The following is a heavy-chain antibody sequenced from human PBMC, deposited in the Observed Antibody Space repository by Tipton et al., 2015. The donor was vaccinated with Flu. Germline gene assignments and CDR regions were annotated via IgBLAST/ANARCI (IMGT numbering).Heavy chain of an antibody. CDR2: ITWNVGVI. CDR1: GFNFHHYG. CDR3: AKVIPELVAGLDS. Sequence: SLRLSCAAGGFNFHHYGMHWVRQAPGKGLEWVSGITWNVGVIGYAESVKGRFTISRDNAKNSLFLQMNSLRADDTAVYSCAKVIPELVAGLDSWGQGTLVTVSS. J-gene: IGHJ4*02. V-gene: IGHV3-9*01. D-gene: IGHD6-19*01.